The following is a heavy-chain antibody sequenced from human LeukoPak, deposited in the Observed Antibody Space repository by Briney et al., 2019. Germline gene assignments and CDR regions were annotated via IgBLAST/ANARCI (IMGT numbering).Heavy chain of an antibody. CDR3: AAQYYYDSSGSYYFDY. J-gene: IGHJ4*02. CDR1: GGSISSGSYY. V-gene: IGHV4-61*02. Sequence: SETLSLTCTVSGGSISSGSYYWSWIRQPAGKGLEWIGRIYTSGSTNYNPSLKSRVTISVDTSKNQFSLKLSSVTAADTAVYYCAAQYYYDSSGSYYFDYRGQGTLVTVSS. CDR2: IYTSGST. D-gene: IGHD3-22*01.